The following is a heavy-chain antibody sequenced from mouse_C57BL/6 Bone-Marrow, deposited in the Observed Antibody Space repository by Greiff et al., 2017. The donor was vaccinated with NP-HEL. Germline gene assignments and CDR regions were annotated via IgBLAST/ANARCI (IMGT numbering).Heavy chain of an antibody. CDR3: AREGRRAYCAMDY. J-gene: IGHJ4*01. V-gene: IGHV1-26*01. CDR1: GYTFTNYY. Sequence: EVQLQQSGPELVKPGASVKISCKASGYTFTNYYMNWVKQSHGNSLEWIGDINPNNGGTNYNQKFKGKATLTVDKSSSTAYMQHRSLTSEDAAVYYCAREGRRAYCAMDYWGQGTSVTVSS. CDR2: INPNNGGT.